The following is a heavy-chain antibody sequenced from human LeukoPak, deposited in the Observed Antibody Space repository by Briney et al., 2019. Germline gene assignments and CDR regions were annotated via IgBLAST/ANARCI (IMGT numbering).Heavy chain of an antibody. J-gene: IGHJ4*02. CDR2: ISSSSSYI. D-gene: IGHD3-22*01. V-gene: IGHV3-21*01. Sequence: GGSLRLSCAASGFTFSSYTINWVRQAPGKGLEWVSSISSSSSYIYYADSVKGRFTISRDNAKNSLYLQMNSLRAEDTAVYYCARKTVVVPSGDYWGQGTLVTVSS. CDR1: GFTFSSYT. CDR3: ARKTVVVPSGDY.